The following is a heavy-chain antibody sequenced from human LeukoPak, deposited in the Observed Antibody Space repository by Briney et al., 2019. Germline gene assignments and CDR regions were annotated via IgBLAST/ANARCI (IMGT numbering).Heavy chain of an antibody. Sequence: GGSLRLSCAASGFTFGSYAMTRVRQAPGKGLEWVSVITGSESSTYYADSVRGRFTISRDNPKNTLYLQMNSLRADDTAVYYCAKHRGSGVAGTGGVESWGQGTLVTVSS. J-gene: IGHJ4*02. D-gene: IGHD6-19*01. CDR2: ITGSESST. CDR1: GFTFGSYA. V-gene: IGHV3-23*01. CDR3: AKHRGSGVAGTGGVES.